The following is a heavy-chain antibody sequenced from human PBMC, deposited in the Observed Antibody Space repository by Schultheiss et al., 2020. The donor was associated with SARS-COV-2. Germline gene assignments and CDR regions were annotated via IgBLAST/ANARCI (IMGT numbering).Heavy chain of an antibody. CDR2: IWNDGSNQ. Sequence: GESLKISCVASGFTFRNYGMHWVRQAPGKGLEWVALIWNDGSNQNYADSVKGRFIVSRDNSKTTLSLQMNSLRADDTAVYYCARDPGEYSSSSIGYYYYGMDVWGQGTTVTVSS. V-gene: IGHV3-33*01. CDR3: ARDPGEYSSSSIGYYYYGMDV. J-gene: IGHJ6*02. CDR1: GFTFRNYG. D-gene: IGHD6-6*01.